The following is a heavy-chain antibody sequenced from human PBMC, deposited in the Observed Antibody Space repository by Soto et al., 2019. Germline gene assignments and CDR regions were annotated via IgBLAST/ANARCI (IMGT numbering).Heavy chain of an antibody. D-gene: IGHD6-13*01. CDR3: ARKAAPGSSYFDY. CDR1: GDTFNRYS. CDR2: IIPPFGTA. Sequence: SVKVSCKASGDTFNRYSLSWVRQAPGQGLEWMGGIIPPFGTAHYAQKFQGRVTITADESSSTVYMQLSSLKSDDTAVYFCARKAAPGSSYFDYWGQGTLVTVSS. J-gene: IGHJ4*02. V-gene: IGHV1-69*13.